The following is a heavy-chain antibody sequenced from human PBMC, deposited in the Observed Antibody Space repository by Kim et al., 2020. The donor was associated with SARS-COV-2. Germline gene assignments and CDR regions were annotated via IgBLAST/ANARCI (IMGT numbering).Heavy chain of an antibody. CDR3: ARRGAGSVHNGAFDF. CDR1: GFSFSTYW. D-gene: IGHD3-10*01. CDR2: IEQNAGILEQNGGGK. Sequence: GGSLRLSCVASGFSFSTYWMSWVRHDPGKGLEWVANIEQNAGILEQNGGGKQYVDSVRGRFTISRDDAKNCLYLQMDSLRVDDTAVYYCARRGAGSVHNGAFDFWGRGTKVIVS. V-gene: IGHV3-7*03. J-gene: IGHJ3*01.